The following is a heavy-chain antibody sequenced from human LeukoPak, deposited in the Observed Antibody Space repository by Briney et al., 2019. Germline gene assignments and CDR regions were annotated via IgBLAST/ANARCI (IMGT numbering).Heavy chain of an antibody. D-gene: IGHD3-10*01. CDR2: IYHSGST. J-gene: IGHJ6*03. CDR3: ARDPRYGSGSYYNYMDV. Sequence: SETLSLTCTVSGGSISSGDYYWSWIRQPPGKGLEWIGYIYHSGSTYYNPSLKSRVTISVDTSKNPFSLKLSSVPAADTAVYYCARDPRYGSGSYYNYMDVWGKGTTVTVSS. CDR1: GGSISSGDYY. V-gene: IGHV4-30-4*08.